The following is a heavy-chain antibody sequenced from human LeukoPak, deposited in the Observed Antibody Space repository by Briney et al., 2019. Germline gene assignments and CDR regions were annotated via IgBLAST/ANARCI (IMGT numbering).Heavy chain of an antibody. CDR1: GGSVSSYY. CDR3: ARVLPGIAARPYYYYMDV. J-gene: IGHJ6*03. D-gene: IGHD6-13*01. V-gene: IGHV4-59*02. Sequence: PSETLSLTCTVSGGSVSSYYWSWIRQPPGKGLEWIGYIYYSGSTNYNPSLESRVTISVDRSKNQFSLKLSSVTAADTAVYYCARVLPGIAARPYYYYMDVWGKGTTVTVSS. CDR2: IYYSGST.